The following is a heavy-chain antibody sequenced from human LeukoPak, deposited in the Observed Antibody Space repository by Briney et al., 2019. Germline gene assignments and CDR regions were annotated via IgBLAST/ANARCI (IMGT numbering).Heavy chain of an antibody. J-gene: IGHJ6*02. Sequence: GGSLRLSCAASGFPFSSYSMTWVRQAPGKGLEWVANIKPDGTTKFYVDSVKGRFTISRDNSKNTLFLQVNSLRAEDTAVYYCAKVRTYFYHGLDVWGQGTTVTVSS. CDR3: AKVRTYFYHGLDV. CDR1: GFPFSSYS. D-gene: IGHD1-14*01. V-gene: IGHV3-7*03. CDR2: IKPDGTTK.